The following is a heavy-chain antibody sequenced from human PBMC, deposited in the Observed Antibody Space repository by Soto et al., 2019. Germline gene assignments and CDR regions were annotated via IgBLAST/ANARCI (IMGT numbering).Heavy chain of an antibody. J-gene: IGHJ6*02. CDR1: GGSISSYY. CDR3: ARGYYDYVWGSYRDTSYYYYGMDV. Sequence: QVQLQESGPGLVKPSETLSLTCTVSGGSISSYYWSWIRQPAGKGLEWIGRIYTSGSTNYNPSLKSRVTMSVDTSKNQFSLKLSSVTAADTAVYYCARGYYDYVWGSYRDTSYYYYGMDVWGQGTTVTVSS. CDR2: IYTSGST. V-gene: IGHV4-4*07. D-gene: IGHD3-16*02.